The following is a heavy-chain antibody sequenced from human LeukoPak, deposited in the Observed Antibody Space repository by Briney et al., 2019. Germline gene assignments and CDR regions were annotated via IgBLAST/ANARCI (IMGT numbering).Heavy chain of an antibody. V-gene: IGHV3-21*01. CDR1: GFTFSSYS. D-gene: IGHD6-13*01. CDR3: ARDSLVPHSSWIDY. J-gene: IGHJ4*02. Sequence: PGGSLRLSCAASGFTFSSYSMNWVRQAPGKGLEWVSSISSSSSYIYYADSVKGRFTISRDNAKNSLYLQMNSLRAEDTAVYYCARDSLVPHSSWIDYWGQGTLVTVSS. CDR2: ISSSSSYI.